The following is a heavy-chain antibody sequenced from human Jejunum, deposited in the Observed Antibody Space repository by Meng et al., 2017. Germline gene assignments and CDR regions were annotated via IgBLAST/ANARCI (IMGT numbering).Heavy chain of an antibody. Sequence: GGSLSLTCAASGFPFSAYSINWVRRAPGKGLEWVSYISSDGSSVYYADSVKGRFTVSRDNAKNSLYLQMDRLRADDTAVYYCAGDYWGQGTLVTVSS. V-gene: IGHV3-21*01. CDR1: GFPFSAYS. CDR3: AGDY. J-gene: IGHJ4*02. CDR2: ISSDGSSV.